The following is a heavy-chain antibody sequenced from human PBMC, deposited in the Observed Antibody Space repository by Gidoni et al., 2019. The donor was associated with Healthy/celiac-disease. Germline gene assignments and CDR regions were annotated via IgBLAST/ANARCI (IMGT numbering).Heavy chain of an antibody. J-gene: IGHJ4*02. CDR2: ISYDGSNK. CDR3: ARDGNYGSGAFDY. Sequence: QVQLVESGGGVVQPGRSLRLSCAASGFTFSSYGMHWVRQAPGKGLEWVAVISYDGSNKYYADSVKGRFTISRDNSKNTLYLQRNSRRAEDTAVYYCARDGNYGSGAFDYWGQGTLVTVSS. CDR1: GFTFSSYG. D-gene: IGHD3-10*01. V-gene: IGHV3-30*03.